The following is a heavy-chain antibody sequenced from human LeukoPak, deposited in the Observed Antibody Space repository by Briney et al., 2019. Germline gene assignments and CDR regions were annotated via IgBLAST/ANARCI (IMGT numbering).Heavy chain of an antibody. J-gene: IGHJ4*02. CDR3: AREFTLLGPYQYYFDY. Sequence: GRSLRLSCAASGFTFSDYYMSWIRQAPGKGLEWVSYISSSSSYTNYADSVKGRFTISRDNAKNSLYLQMNSLRAEDTAVYYCAREFTLLGPYQYYFDYWGQGTLVTVSS. V-gene: IGHV3-11*05. CDR2: ISSSSSYT. D-gene: IGHD2-2*01. CDR1: GFTFSDYY.